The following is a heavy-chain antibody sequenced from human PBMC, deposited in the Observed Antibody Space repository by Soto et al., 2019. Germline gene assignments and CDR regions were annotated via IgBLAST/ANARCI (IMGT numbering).Heavy chain of an antibody. V-gene: IGHV3-30*18. CDR1: GFTFSSYG. Sequence: PGGSLRLSCAAPGFTFSSYGMHWVRQAPGKGLEWVAVISYDGSNKYYADSVKGRFTISRDNSKNTLYLQMNSLRAEDTAVYYCAKDVKYYYDSSGPPLDYWGQGT. CDR3: AKDVKYYYDSSGPPLDY. CDR2: ISYDGSNK. D-gene: IGHD3-22*01. J-gene: IGHJ4*02.